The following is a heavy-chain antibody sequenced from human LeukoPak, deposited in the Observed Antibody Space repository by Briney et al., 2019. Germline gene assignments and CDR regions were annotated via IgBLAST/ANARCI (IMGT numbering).Heavy chain of an antibody. V-gene: IGHV4-34*01. CDR3: AREDRNYYDSSGYYYLNYYYYYGMDV. CDR1: GGSFSGYY. Sequence: SETLSLTCAVYGGSFSGYYWSWIRQPPGKGLEWIGEINHCGSTNYNPSLKSRVTISVDTSKNQLSLKLSSVTAADTVVYYCAREDRNYYDSSGYYYLNYYYYYGMDVWGQGTTVTVSS. CDR2: INHCGST. J-gene: IGHJ6*02. D-gene: IGHD3-22*01.